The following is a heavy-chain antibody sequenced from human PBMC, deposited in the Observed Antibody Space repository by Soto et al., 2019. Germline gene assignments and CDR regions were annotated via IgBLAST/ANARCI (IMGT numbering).Heavy chain of an antibody. CDR2: ISGSGGST. CDR1: GFTFSSYA. J-gene: IGHJ3*02. Sequence: PGGSLRLSCTASGFTFSSYAMSWVRQAPGKGLEWVSAISGSGGSTYYADSVKGRFTISRDNSKNTLYLQMNSLRAEDTAVYYCAEDVRPGSYRIFDIWGQGTMVTVSS. CDR3: AEDVRPGSYRIFDI. V-gene: IGHV3-23*01. D-gene: IGHD3-16*02.